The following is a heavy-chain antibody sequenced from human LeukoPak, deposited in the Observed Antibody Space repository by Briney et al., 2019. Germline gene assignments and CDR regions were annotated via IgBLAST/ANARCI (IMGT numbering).Heavy chain of an antibody. CDR3: AKDGWFGELLGFDY. D-gene: IGHD3-10*01. Sequence: AXXFTFXSYAXXWVRQAPGKGLXXXXAISGSGGSTYYADSVKGRFTISRDNSKNTLYLQMNSLRAEDTAVYYCAKDGWFGELLGFDYWGQGTLVTVSS. V-gene: IGHV3-23*01. CDR2: ISGSGGST. J-gene: IGHJ4*02. CDR1: XFTFXSYA.